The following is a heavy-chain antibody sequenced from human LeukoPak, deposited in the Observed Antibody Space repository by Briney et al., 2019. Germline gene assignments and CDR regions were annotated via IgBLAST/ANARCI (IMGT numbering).Heavy chain of an antibody. J-gene: IGHJ4*02. CDR3: ATESSSWGY. CDR2: IYYSGST. D-gene: IGHD6-13*01. CDR1: GGSISSYY. Sequence: SETLSLTCTVSGGSISSYYWSWIRQPPGKGLEWIGSIYYSGSTYYNPSLKSRVTISVDTSKNQFSLKLSSVTAADTAVDYCATESSSWGYWGQGTLVTVSS. V-gene: IGHV4-59*12.